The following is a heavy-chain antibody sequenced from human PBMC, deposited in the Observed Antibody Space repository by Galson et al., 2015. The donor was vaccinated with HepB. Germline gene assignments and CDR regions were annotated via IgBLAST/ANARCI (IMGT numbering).Heavy chain of an antibody. Sequence: LSLTCTVSGDSINTYYWSWIRQPPGKGLEWVGYMYYSGDTKYSPSLKSRVALSVDTSKNQFSLKLSSVTAADTAVYYCARYSYGNFDLWGQGTLVIVSS. CDR1: GDSINTYY. CDR2: MYYSGDT. V-gene: IGHV4-59*01. CDR3: ARYSYGNFDL. J-gene: IGHJ4*02. D-gene: IGHD5-18*01.